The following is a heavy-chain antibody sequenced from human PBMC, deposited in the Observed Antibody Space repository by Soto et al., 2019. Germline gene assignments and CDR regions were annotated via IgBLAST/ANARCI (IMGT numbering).Heavy chain of an antibody. D-gene: IGHD3-22*01. CDR1: GGSISSSNW. CDR2: IYHSGST. V-gene: IGHV4-4*02. CDR3: ARISYYDSSGWSDVPNWFDP. J-gene: IGHJ5*02. Sequence: QVQLQESGPGLVKPSGTLSLTCAVSGGSISSSNWWSWVRQPPGKGLEWIGEIYHSGSTNYNPSLKSRVTISVDKSKNQFSLKLSSVTAADTAVYYCARISYYDSSGWSDVPNWFDPWGQGTLVTVSS.